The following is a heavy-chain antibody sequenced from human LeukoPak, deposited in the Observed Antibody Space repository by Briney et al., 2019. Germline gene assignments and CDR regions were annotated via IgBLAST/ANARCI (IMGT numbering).Heavy chain of an antibody. V-gene: IGHV1-2*02. J-gene: IGHJ4*02. Sequence: ASVKVSCKASGYTFTSYYMHWVRQAPGQGLEWMGWIIPNSGGTNYAQKFQGRVTMTRDTSISTAYMELRRLSSDDTAVYYCARGTVASSSWCVVDYWGQGTLVSVSS. D-gene: IGHD6-13*01. CDR2: IIPNSGGT. CDR3: ARGTVASSSWCVVDY. CDR1: GYTFTSYY.